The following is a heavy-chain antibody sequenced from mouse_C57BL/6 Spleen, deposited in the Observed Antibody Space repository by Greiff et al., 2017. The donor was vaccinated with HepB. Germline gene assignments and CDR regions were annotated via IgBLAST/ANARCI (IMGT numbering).Heavy chain of an antibody. J-gene: IGHJ4*01. CDR1: GYTFTSYW. D-gene: IGHD3-2*02. CDR3: ARGETAQATRAMDY. CDR2: IDPSDSYT. V-gene: IGHV1-69*01. Sequence: QVHVKQPGAELVMPGASVKLSCKASGYTFTSYWMHWVKQRPGQGLEWIGEIDPSDSYTNYNQKFKGKSTLTVDKSSSTAYMQLSSLTSEDSAVYYCARGETAQATRAMDYWGQGTSVTVSS.